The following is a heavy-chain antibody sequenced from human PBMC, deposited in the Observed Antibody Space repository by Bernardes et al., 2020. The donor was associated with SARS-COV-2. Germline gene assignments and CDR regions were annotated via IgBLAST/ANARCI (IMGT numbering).Heavy chain of an antibody. CDR3: AREVFFGNYYYGMDV. CDR1: GYTFTAYY. V-gene: IGHV1-2*02. J-gene: IGHJ6*02. D-gene: IGHD3-10*01. CDR2: INPSRGIT. Sequence: ASVKVSCKTSGYTFTAYYMHWVRQAPGQGLEWMGWINPSRGITNYAQKLQGRVTMTTDTSTSTAYMELRSLRSDDTAVYYCAREVFFGNYYYGMDVWGQGTTVTVSS.